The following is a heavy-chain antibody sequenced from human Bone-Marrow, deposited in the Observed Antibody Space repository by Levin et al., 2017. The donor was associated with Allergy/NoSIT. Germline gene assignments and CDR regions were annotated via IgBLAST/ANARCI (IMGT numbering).Heavy chain of an antibody. CDR2: ISYDGRDI. CDR1: GFIFKNYG. V-gene: IGHV3-30*18. D-gene: IGHD4-11*01. J-gene: IGHJ4*02. Sequence: SGGSLRLSCVVSGFIFKNYGMHWVRQAPGKGLEWVAVISYDGRDIKYIDSVKGRFTISRDNSKNTLYLQMNSLRPEDTAVYYCAKDSALYSKYYFDYWGQGSLVTVSS. CDR3: AKDSALYSKYYFDY.